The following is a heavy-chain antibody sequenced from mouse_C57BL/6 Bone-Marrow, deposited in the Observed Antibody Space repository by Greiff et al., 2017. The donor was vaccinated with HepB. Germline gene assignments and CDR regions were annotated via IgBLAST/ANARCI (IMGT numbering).Heavy chain of an antibody. J-gene: IGHJ3*01. CDR2: INPGSGGT. V-gene: IGHV1-54*01. CDR1: GYAFTNYL. CDR3: ARRKIYYYGSSPWLAY. Sequence: VQLQESGAELVRPGTSVKVSCKASGYAFTNYLIEWVKQRPGQGLEWIGVINPGSGGTNYNEKFKGKATLTADKSSSTAYMQLSSLTSEDSAVYFCARRKIYYYGSSPWLAYWGQGTLVTVSA. D-gene: IGHD1-1*01.